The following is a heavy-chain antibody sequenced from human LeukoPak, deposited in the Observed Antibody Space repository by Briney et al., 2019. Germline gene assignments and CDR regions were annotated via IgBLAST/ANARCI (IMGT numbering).Heavy chain of an antibody. CDR3: AKAVVRGVNAFDI. Sequence: GGSLRLSCAASGFTFSSYAMSWVRQAPGKGLEWVSAISDSGGSTYYADSVKGRFTISRDNSKNTLYLQMNSLRAEDTAVYYCAKAVVRGVNAFDIWGQGTMVTVSS. J-gene: IGHJ3*02. CDR1: GFTFSSYA. CDR2: ISDSGGST. D-gene: IGHD3-10*01. V-gene: IGHV3-23*01.